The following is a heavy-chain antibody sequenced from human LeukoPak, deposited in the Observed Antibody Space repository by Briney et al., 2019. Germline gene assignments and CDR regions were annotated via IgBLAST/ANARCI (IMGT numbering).Heavy chain of an antibody. D-gene: IGHD5-12*01. J-gene: IGHJ6*03. Sequence: PSETLSLTCAVYGGSFSGYYWSWIRQPPGKGLEWIGEINHSGSTNYNPSLKSRVTILVDTSKNQFSLKLSSVTAADTAVYYCARGMATRKRQYYYYYMDVWGKGTTVTVSS. CDR2: INHSGST. CDR3: ARGMATRKRQYYYYYMDV. CDR1: GGSFSGYY. V-gene: IGHV4-34*01.